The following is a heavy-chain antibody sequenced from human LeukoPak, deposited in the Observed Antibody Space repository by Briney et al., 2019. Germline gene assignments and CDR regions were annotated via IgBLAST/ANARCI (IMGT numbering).Heavy chain of an antibody. V-gene: IGHV4-59*01. D-gene: IGHD3-16*01. CDR3: ARWGAFEI. Sequence: SETLSLTCTVSGDSISPFCWTWIRQPPGKGLEWIGNIYYSGSTSYNPSLKSRVTISLDTSKNQFSLRLTSVTAADTAVYYCARWGAFEIWGQGTMVTVSS. CDR1: GDSISPFC. CDR2: IYYSGST. J-gene: IGHJ3*02.